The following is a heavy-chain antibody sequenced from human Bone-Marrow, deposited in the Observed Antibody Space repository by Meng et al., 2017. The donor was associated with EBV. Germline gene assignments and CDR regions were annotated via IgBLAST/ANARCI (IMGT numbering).Heavy chain of an antibody. CDR2: MNPNSGNT. D-gene: IGHD2-2*01. J-gene: IGHJ4*02. CDR1: GYTFTSYD. V-gene: IGHV1-8*01. CDR3: ARGWNCSSTSCSSIYFDY. Sequence: QVQLVQSGAEGKKPGASVKVSCKASGYTFTSYDINWVRQATGQGLEWMGWMNPNSGNTGYAQKFQGRVTMTRNTSISTAYMELSSLRSEDTAVYYCARGWNCSSTSCSSIYFDYWGQGTLVTVSS.